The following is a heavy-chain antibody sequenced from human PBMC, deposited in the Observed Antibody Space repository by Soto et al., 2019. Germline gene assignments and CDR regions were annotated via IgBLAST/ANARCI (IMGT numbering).Heavy chain of an antibody. Sequence: SETLSLTCTVSVGSITNNYWSWIRQSPGKGLEWIGCSYYSRSTSYNPSLRSRVTISIDTSKTQFSLRLRSVTAADTAVYYCARRQNWNNLFDTWGQGTLVTVSS. CDR1: VGSITNNY. D-gene: IGHD1-1*01. CDR3: ARRQNWNNLFDT. CDR2: SYYSRST. J-gene: IGHJ5*02. V-gene: IGHV4-59*08.